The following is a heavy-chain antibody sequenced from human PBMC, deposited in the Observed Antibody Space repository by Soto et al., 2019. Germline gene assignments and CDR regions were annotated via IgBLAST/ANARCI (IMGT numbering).Heavy chain of an antibody. CDR2: FDPEDGET. Sequence: ASVKVSCKVSGYTLTELSMHWVRQAPGKGLEWMGGFDPEDGETIYAQKFQGRVTMTEDTSTDTAYMELSSLRSEDTAVYYCATAYFYFWSRSKSRTFDFCGQGTLVTGSS. D-gene: IGHD3-3*01. J-gene: IGHJ4*02. CDR3: ATAYFYFWSRSKSRTFDF. V-gene: IGHV1-24*01. CDR1: GYTLTELS.